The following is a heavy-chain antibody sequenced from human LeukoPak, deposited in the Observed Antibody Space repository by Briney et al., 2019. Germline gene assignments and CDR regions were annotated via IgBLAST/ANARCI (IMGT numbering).Heavy chain of an antibody. D-gene: IGHD6-19*01. Sequence: GGSLRLSCAASVFAFDDYGMSWVRQAPGKGLEWVSGINWNGGSTGYADSVKGRFTISRDNAKNSLYLQMNSLRAEDTALYYCARDSSGWYASFDYWGQGTLVTVSS. CDR2: INWNGGST. CDR3: ARDSSGWYASFDY. V-gene: IGHV3-20*04. CDR1: VFAFDDYG. J-gene: IGHJ4*02.